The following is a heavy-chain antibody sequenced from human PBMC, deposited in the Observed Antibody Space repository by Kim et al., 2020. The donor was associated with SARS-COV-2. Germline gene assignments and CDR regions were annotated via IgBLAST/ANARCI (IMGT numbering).Heavy chain of an antibody. V-gene: IGHV3-64D*09. CDR3: VKGAGDYCYYGMDV. Sequence: YADPMKGRCHISRDNSKNTLYLQMSSLRAEDTSVYYCVKGAGDYCYYGMDVWGQGTTVTVSS. D-gene: IGHD1-26*01. J-gene: IGHJ6*02.